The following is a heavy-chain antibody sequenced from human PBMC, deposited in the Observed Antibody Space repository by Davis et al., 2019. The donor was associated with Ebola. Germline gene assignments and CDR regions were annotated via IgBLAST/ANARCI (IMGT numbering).Heavy chain of an antibody. CDR3: ARPRITMIVADAFDI. CDR1: GFTFSSYN. CDR2: ISSGSSTI. J-gene: IGHJ3*02. V-gene: IGHV3-48*01. Sequence: GESLKISCAASGFTFSSYNMNWVRQAPGKGLEWVSYISSGSSTIYYADSVKGRFTISRDNAKNSLYLQMNSLRGEDTAVYYCARPRITMIVADAFDIWGQGTMVTVSS. D-gene: IGHD3-22*01.